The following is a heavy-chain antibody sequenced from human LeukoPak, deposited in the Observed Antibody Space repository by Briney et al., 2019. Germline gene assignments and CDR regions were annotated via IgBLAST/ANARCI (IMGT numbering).Heavy chain of an antibody. V-gene: IGHV3-23*01. CDR1: GFTFSSYA. CDR3: AKDDYSNYYFDY. CDR2: ISGSGGST. Sequence: GGSLRLSCAASGFTFSSYAMSWVRQAPGKGLEWVSAISGSGGSTYYADSVKGRFTISRDNSKNTLYLQMNSLRAEDTAVHYCAKDDYSNYYFDYWGQGTLVTVSS. D-gene: IGHD4-11*01. J-gene: IGHJ4*02.